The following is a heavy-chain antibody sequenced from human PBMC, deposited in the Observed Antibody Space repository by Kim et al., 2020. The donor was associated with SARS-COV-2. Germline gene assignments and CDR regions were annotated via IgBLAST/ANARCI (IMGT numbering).Heavy chain of an antibody. CDR3: ARYSFSDWSLGH. CDR1: GGSITSSGYL. V-gene: IGHV4-39*06. J-gene: IGHJ4*02. Sequence: SETLSLTCTVSGGSITSSGYLWAWIRQSQGMGLEWLASVSYSGGTSSTRPLKTRAPIPKNTSKNQLPLKLSPLPAADTAVYYFARYSFSDWSLGHGAQGT. D-gene: IGHD3-3*02. CDR2: VSYSGGT.